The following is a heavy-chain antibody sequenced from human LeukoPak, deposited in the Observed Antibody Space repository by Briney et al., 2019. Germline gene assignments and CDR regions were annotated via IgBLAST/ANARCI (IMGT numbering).Heavy chain of an antibody. J-gene: IGHJ6*02. V-gene: IGHV5-51*01. CDR1: GYSFTSYW. CDR2: IYPGDSDT. Sequence: GESLKISCKGSGYSFTSYWIGWVRQMPGKGLEWMGIIYPGDSDTRYSPSFQGQVTISADKSISTAYLQWSSLKASDTAMYYCARRYCSGGSCYYGMDVWGQGTTVTVSS. D-gene: IGHD2-15*01. CDR3: ARRYCSGGSCYYGMDV.